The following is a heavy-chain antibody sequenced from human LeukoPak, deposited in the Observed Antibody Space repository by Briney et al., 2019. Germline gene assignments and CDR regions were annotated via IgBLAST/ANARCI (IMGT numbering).Heavy chain of an antibody. CDR2: IYYTGST. D-gene: IGHD1-26*01. V-gene: IGHV4-59*04. CDR1: GGSISSYY. Sequence: SETLSLTCTVSGGSISSYYWGWIRQPPGKGLEWIGNIYYTGSTYYNVSLNSRVTISIDTSKNLFSLRLNSMTAADTAVYYCAKSGGYGLIDKWGQGTLVTVSS. CDR3: AKSGGYGLIDK. J-gene: IGHJ4*02.